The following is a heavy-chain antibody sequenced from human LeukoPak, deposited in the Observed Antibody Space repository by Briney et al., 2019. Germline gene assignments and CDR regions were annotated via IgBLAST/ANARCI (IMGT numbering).Heavy chain of an antibody. Sequence: TSETLSLTCTVSGGSISSYYWSWIRQPPGKGLEWIGYISDTGNTNYNPSLKSRVTMSVDTSKAQFSLKLSSVTAADTAVYSCARGVTMVQGYYYYMDVWGKGTTVTVSS. CDR2: ISDTGNT. J-gene: IGHJ6*03. CDR1: GGSISSYY. V-gene: IGHV4-59*01. D-gene: IGHD3-10*01. CDR3: ARGVTMVQGYYYYMDV.